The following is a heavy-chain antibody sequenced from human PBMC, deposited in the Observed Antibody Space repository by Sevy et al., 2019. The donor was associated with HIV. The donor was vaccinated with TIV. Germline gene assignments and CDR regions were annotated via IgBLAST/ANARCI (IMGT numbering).Heavy chain of an antibody. J-gene: IGHJ5*02. V-gene: IGHV3-66*02. Sequence: GGSLRLSCAASGFTVSSNYMSWVRQAPGKGLEWVSVIYSGGSTYYADSVKGRFTISRDNSKNTLYLQMNSLRAEDTAVYYCARHIMTTVVGYGNWFDPWGQGTLVTVSS. CDR2: IYSGGST. D-gene: IGHD4-17*01. CDR3: ARHIMTTVVGYGNWFDP. CDR1: GFTVSSNY.